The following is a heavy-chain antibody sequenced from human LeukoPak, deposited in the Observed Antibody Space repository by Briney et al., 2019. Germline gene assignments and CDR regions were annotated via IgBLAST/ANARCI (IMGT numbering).Heavy chain of an antibody. V-gene: IGHV4-38-2*02. Sequence: WETLSLTCTVSGYSISSGYYWGWIRQPPGKGLEWIGSIYHSGSTYYNPSLKSRVTISVDTSKNQFSLKLSSVTAADTAVYYCARDQRSGSYVDYWGQGTLVTVSS. CDR3: ARDQRSGSYVDY. D-gene: IGHD3-10*01. CDR1: GYSISSGYY. CDR2: IYHSGST. J-gene: IGHJ4*02.